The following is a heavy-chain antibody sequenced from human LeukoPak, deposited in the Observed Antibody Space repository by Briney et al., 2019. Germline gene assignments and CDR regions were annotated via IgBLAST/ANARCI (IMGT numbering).Heavy chain of an antibody. J-gene: IGHJ4*02. D-gene: IGHD4-17*01. CDR2: IYYSGST. CDR1: GGSMSSSSYY. Sequence: SETLSLTCTVSGGSMSSSSYYWGWIRQPPGKGLEWIGSIYYSGSTYYNPSLKSRVTISVDTSKNQFSLKLSSVTAADTAVYYCARLPTVTFFDYWGQGALVTVSS. CDR3: ARLPTVTFFDY. V-gene: IGHV4-39*01.